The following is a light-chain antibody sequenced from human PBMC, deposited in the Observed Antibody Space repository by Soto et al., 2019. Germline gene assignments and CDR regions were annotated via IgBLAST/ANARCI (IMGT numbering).Light chain of an antibody. CDR1: QSVNSNF. Sequence: EILLTQSPGTLYLSPGERATLSCRASQSVNSNFLAWYQQKPGQAPRLLIYGTSTRATGIPDRFSGSGSGTAFTLTISRLEPEDFAVYYCQQYATSAPRYTVGQGTHVEIK. CDR3: QQYATSAPRYT. V-gene: IGKV3-20*01. J-gene: IGKJ2*01. CDR2: GTS.